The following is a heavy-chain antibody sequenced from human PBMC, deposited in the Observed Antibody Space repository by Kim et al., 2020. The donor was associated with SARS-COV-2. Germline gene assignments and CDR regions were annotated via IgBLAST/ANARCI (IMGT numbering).Heavy chain of an antibody. CDR1: GFTFSSYS. D-gene: IGHD3-3*01. Sequence: GGSLRLSCAASGFTFSSYSMNWVRQAPGKGLEWVSYISSSSTIYYADSVKGRFTISRDNAKNSLYLQMNSLRDEDTAVYYCARSQRFLEWFYYYYGMDV. CDR2: ISSSSTI. V-gene: IGHV3-48*02. CDR3: ARSQRFLEWFYYYYGMDV. J-gene: IGHJ6*01.